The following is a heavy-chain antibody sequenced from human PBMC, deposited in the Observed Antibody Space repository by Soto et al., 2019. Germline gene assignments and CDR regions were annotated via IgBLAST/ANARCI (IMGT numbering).Heavy chain of an antibody. D-gene: IGHD3-3*01. CDR2: INPGNGNT. CDR3: ATWNDFWSDYYTREFDY. J-gene: IGHJ4*02. Sequence: ASVKVSCKTSGYTFSDYAIHWVRQAPGQRLEWMGWINPGNGNTKYSEKFQGRVTITRDTSASTGYMELTSLRSEDTAVYYCATWNDFWSDYYTREFDYWGQGTQVTVSS. V-gene: IGHV1-3*01. CDR1: GYTFSDYA.